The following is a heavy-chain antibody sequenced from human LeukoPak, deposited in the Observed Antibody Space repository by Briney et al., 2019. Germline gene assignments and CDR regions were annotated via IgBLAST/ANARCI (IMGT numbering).Heavy chain of an antibody. Sequence: GGSLRLSCAASGFTFSSYSMNWVRQAPGKGLEWVSSISSSSYIYYADSVKGRFTISRDNAKNSLYLQMNSLRAEDTAVYYCARHGTTVTPGAFDIWGQGTMVTVSS. V-gene: IGHV3-21*01. D-gene: IGHD4-11*01. CDR3: ARHGTTVTPGAFDI. CDR2: ISSSSYI. J-gene: IGHJ3*02. CDR1: GFTFSSYS.